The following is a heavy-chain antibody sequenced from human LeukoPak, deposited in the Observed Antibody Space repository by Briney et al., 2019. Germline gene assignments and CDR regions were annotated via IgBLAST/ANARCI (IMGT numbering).Heavy chain of an antibody. D-gene: IGHD6-13*01. J-gene: IGHJ6*02. CDR1: GFTFSSYA. CDR2: ISGSGGST. CDR3: AKTLSTSSWYGMDV. Sequence: GGSLRLSCAASGFTFSSYAMSWVRQAPGKGLEWVSAISGSGGSTYYADSVKGRFTISRDNSKNTLYLQMNSLRAEGTAVYYCAKTLSTSSWYGMDVWGQGTTVTVSS. V-gene: IGHV3-23*01.